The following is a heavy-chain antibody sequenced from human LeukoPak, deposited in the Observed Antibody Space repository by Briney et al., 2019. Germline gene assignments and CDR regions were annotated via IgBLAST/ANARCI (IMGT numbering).Heavy chain of an antibody. CDR2: IYYSGST. J-gene: IGHJ4*02. D-gene: IGHD3-10*01. Sequence: SETLSLTCTVSGGSISSYYWSWIRQPPGKGLEWIRYIYYSGSTNYNPSLKSRVTISVDTSKNQFSLKLSSVTAADTAVYYCARHAENGSGRYQYWGQGTLVTVSS. CDR3: ARHAENGSGRYQY. V-gene: IGHV4-59*08. CDR1: GGSISSYY.